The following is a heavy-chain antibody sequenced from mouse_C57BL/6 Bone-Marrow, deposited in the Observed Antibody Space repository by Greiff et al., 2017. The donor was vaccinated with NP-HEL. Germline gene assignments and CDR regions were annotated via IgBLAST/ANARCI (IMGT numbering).Heavy chain of an antibody. CDR1: GYAFSSSW. J-gene: IGHJ2*01. CDR3: ARPLYYGSSYDYFDY. D-gene: IGHD1-1*01. Sequence: QVQLKESGPELVKPGASVKISCKASGYAFSSSWMNWVKQRPGKGLEWIGRIYPGDGDTNYNGKFKGKATLTADKSSSTAYMQLSSLTSEDSAVYFCARPLYYGSSYDYFDYWGQGTTLTVSS. V-gene: IGHV1-82*01. CDR2: IYPGDGDT.